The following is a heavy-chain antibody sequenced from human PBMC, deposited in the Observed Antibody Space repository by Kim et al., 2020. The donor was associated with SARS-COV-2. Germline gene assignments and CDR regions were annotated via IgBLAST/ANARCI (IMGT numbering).Heavy chain of an antibody. D-gene: IGHD3-22*01. Sequence: SETLSLTCTVSGGSIRSSVYYWGWIRQPPGKGLEWIGTVYYSGSTYYNPSLNSRVTISIDTSKNQFSLKLTSVTAADTAVYYCARQAAAYDSSGYFPWGPGTVVTVSS. V-gene: IGHV4-39*01. CDR3: ARQAAAYDSSGYFP. J-gene: IGHJ5*02. CDR2: VYYSGST. CDR1: GGSIRSSVYY.